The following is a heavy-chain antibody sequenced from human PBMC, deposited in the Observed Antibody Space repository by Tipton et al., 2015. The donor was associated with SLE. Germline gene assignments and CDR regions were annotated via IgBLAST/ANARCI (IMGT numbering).Heavy chain of an antibody. CDR1: GGSFSGHY. CDR3: SRGRGGAFDM. D-gene: IGHD3-10*01. V-gene: IGHV4-34*01. CDR2: INQSGST. J-gene: IGHJ3*02. Sequence: TLSLTCAVYGGSFSGHYWTWIRQPPGKGPEWIGEINQSGSTNYNPSLKSRVTISVDTSKNQFFLKLTSVAAADTAVYFCSRGRGGAFDMWGQGTMVTVSS.